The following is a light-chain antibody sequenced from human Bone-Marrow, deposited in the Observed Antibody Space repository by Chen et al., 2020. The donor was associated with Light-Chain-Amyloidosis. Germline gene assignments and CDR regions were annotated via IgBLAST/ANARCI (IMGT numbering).Light chain of an antibody. Sequence: AMTQFPLSLSVTPGESASISCRSSQSLLHRTGKKCLAGYLQKPGQSPQVLIYLGSNRASGVPDRFSGSGSGTDFTLRISRVEAEDVGIYYCMQTLDTPLTFGGGTKVEIK. V-gene: IGKV2-28*01. CDR3: MQTLDTPLT. CDR2: LGS. CDR1: QSLLHRTGKKC. J-gene: IGKJ4*01.